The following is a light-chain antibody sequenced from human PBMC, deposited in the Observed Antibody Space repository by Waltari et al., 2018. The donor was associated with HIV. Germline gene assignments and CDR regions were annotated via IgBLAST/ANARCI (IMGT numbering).Light chain of an antibody. CDR1: NLGDIY. V-gene: IGLV3-1*01. J-gene: IGLJ1*01. CDR3: QAWDSTTNV. Sequence: SFELTQSPSVSVPPGQTANITCSAENLGDIYASWYQQRPGQSPIVVIYQDMKRPSGTPDRFSGSNSGTTAMPITGGPQVMDEADYYCQAWDSTTNVFGGGTRLTVL. CDR2: QDM.